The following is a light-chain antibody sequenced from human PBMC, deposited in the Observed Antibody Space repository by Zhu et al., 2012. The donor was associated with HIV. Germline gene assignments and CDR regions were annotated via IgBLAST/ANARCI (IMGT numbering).Light chain of an antibody. V-gene: IGKV1-5*03. CDR3: QQYNDYPLT. J-gene: IGKJ4*01. CDR1: QSISSW. CDR2: KAS. Sequence: DIQVTQSPSTLSASVGDRVTITCRASQSISSWLAWYQQKPGKAPKLLIFKASTLESGVPSRFSGSGSGTEFTLTISSLQPDDFATYYCQQYNDYPLTFGGGTTVEIK.